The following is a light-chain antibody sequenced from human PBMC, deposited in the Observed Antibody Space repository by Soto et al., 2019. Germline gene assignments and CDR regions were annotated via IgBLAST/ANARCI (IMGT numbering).Light chain of an antibody. CDR2: EVT. J-gene: IGLJ1*01. CDR3: RSYAGNPKLV. CDR1: SSDVGGYNF. V-gene: IGLV2-8*01. Sequence: QSALAQPPSASGSPGQSGTISCTGTSSDVGGYNFVSWYQQHPGKAPKLIIYEVTKRPSGVPDRFSGSKSVNTATLTLSGLQSADEADYYCRSYAGNPKLVFGSGTNVTVL.